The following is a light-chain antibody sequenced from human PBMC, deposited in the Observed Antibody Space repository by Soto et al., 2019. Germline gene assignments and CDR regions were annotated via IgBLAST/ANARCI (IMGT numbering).Light chain of an antibody. CDR3: QHYNSYSEA. J-gene: IGKJ1*01. Sequence: DIQMTQSPSSLSASVGDRVTVTVRASQSISSYLNWYQQKPGKAPKLLIYAASSLQSGVPSRFSGSGSGTDFTLTISSLQPEDFATYYCQHYNSYSEAFAQGTKVAIK. CDR2: AAS. V-gene: IGKV1-39*01. CDR1: QSISSY.